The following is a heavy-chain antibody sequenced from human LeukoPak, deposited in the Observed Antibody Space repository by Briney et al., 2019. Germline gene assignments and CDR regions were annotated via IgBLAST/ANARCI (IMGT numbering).Heavy chain of an antibody. J-gene: IGHJ4*02. CDR1: GFTFSTYV. Sequence: GGSLRLSCAASGFTFSTYVMNWFRQAPGKGLEWVSTVSVGAEYIFYADSVKGRFTISRDDSNNALYLQMHSLRAEDTALYYCASGPPFLKYFEYWGQGTLVTVSS. D-gene: IGHD3-3*01. CDR3: ASGPPFLKYFEY. V-gene: IGHV3-23*01. CDR2: VSVGAEYI.